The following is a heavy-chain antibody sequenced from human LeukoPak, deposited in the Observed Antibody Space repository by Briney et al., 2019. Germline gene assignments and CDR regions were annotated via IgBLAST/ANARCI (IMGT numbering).Heavy chain of an antibody. V-gene: IGHV1-46*01. CDR3: ARVQWRADDAFDI. CDR1: GYTFTSYY. CDR2: INPSGGST. Sequence: GASVKVSCKASGYTFTSYYIHWVRQAPGQGLEWMGIINPSGGSTNYAQDFQGRVTITADESTSTAYMELSSLRSEDTAVYYCARVQWRADDAFDIWGQGTMVTVSS. J-gene: IGHJ3*02. D-gene: IGHD5-24*01.